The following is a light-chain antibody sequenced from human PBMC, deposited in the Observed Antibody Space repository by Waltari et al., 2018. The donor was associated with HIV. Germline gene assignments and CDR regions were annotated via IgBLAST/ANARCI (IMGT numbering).Light chain of an antibody. J-gene: IGLJ3*02. CDR3: AAWDDSLSGLV. Sequence: QSVLTQPPSASGTPGQRVTISCSGSSSNIGSNYVYGYQQLPGTAPKLLIYRNNQRPSGVPDRLSGSKSGTSASLAISGLRSEDDADYYCAAWDDSLSGLVFGGGTKLTVL. CDR2: RNN. V-gene: IGLV1-47*01. CDR1: SSNIGSNY.